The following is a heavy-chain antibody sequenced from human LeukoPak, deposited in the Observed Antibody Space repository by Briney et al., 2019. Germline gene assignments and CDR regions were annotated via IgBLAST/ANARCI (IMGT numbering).Heavy chain of an antibody. V-gene: IGHV3-7*03. CDR2: IKQDGSEK. CDR1: GFTFSSYW. CDR3: ARQPFDY. J-gene: IGHJ4*02. Sequence: GGSLRLSCAASGFTFSSYWMSWVCQAPGKGLEWVANIKQDGSEKYFVDSVRGRFTISRDNAKNLVYLQMSSLRGEDTAVYYCARQPFDYWGQGTLVTVSS.